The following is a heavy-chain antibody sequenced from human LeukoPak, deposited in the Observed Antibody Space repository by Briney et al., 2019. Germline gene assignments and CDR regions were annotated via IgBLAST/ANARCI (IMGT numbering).Heavy chain of an antibody. J-gene: IGHJ4*02. CDR2: IYYSGST. D-gene: IGHD5-18*01. CDR3: ARSEWIQLWLFDY. Sequence: SETLSLTCTVSGGSIGSYYWSWIRQPPGKGLEWIGYIYYSGSTNYNPSLKSRVTISVDTSKNQFSLKLSSVTAADTAVYYCARSEWIQLWLFDYWGQGTLVTVSS. CDR1: GGSIGSYY. V-gene: IGHV4-59*01.